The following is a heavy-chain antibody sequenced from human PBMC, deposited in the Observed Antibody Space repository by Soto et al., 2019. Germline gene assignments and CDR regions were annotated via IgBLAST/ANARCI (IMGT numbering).Heavy chain of an antibody. J-gene: IGHJ4*01. Sequence: GGSLRLSCAASGFTFSDYYMTWIRQAPGKGPEWVAYINSNGNSIDYADSLKGRITISRDNAKNPLYLQMNSLRADDTAVYYCARGMIGPASIGLNLYFDHWGHGTLVTVSS. CDR1: GFTFSDYY. CDR3: ARGMIGPASIGLNLYFDH. CDR2: INSNGNSI. V-gene: IGHV3-11*01. D-gene: IGHD2-2*01.